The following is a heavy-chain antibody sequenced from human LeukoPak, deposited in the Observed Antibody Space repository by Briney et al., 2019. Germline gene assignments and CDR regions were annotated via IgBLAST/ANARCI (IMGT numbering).Heavy chain of an antibody. CDR3: ARSGLRYFDWYFDY. J-gene: IGHJ4*02. V-gene: IGHV1-2*02. CDR1: GYTFTGYY. Sequence: ASVKVSCKASGYTFTGYYMHWVRQAPGQGLEWMGWINPNSGGTNYAQKFQGRVTMTRDTSISTAHMELSRLRSDDTAVYYCARSGLRYFDWYFDYWGQGTLVTVSS. CDR2: INPNSGGT. D-gene: IGHD3-9*01.